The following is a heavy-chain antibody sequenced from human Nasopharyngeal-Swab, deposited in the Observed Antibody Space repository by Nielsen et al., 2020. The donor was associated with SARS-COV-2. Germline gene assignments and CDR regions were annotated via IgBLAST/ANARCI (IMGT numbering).Heavy chain of an antibody. CDR2: ISGSGGST. D-gene: IGHD3-3*01. CDR1: GFTFSSYA. Sequence: ESLKISCAASGFTFSSYAMSWVRQAPGKGLEWVSAISGSGGSTYYADSVKGRFTISRDNSKNTLYLQMNSLRAEDTAVYYCATSKGDFWSGYYTYYYFDYWGQGTLVTVSS. CDR3: ATSKGDFWSGYYTYYYFDY. J-gene: IGHJ4*02. V-gene: IGHV3-23*01.